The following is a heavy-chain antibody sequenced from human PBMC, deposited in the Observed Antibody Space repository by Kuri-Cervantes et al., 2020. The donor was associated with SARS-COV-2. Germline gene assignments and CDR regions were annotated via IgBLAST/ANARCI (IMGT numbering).Heavy chain of an antibody. D-gene: IGHD3-10*01. CDR3: AKDDGRNYGSGSYSIFDY. CDR1: GFTFSSYD. CDR2: IGTAGDP. J-gene: IGHJ4*02. Sequence: GESLKISCAASGFTFSSYDMHWVRQGTGKGLEWVSAIGTAGDPYYPGSVKGRFTISRENAKNPLYLQMSSLRAEDTALYYCAKDDGRNYGSGSYSIFDYWGQGTVVTVSS. V-gene: IGHV3-13*05.